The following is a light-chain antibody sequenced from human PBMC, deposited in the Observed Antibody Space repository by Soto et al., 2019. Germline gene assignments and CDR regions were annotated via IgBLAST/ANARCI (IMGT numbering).Light chain of an antibody. CDR1: GNDVGSFNS. CDR3: CTYVGGITSPYL. J-gene: IGLJ1*01. CDR2: QVT. V-gene: IGLV2-23*02. Sequence: QSVLTRPASVSGSPGQSITISCTANGNDVGSFNSVSWYQQRPGRAPQLVIYQVTNRPSVISSRFSGSKSGNTASLTISGLQAEDEADYYCCTYVGGITSPYLFGTGTKVTVL.